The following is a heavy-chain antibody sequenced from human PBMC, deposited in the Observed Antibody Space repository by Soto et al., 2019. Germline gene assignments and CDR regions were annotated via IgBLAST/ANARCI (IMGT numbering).Heavy chain of an antibody. V-gene: IGHV4-30-4*01. CDR3: ASERLRATDGMGV. J-gene: IGHJ6*02. D-gene: IGHD3-10*01. Sequence: PSETLSLPCTVSGGSISSGDYYWHWIRQPPGKGLAWIGSIYYSGTTSYKPSLESRATISLDTPKTQFSLNLSSVTAADTAVYYCASERLRATDGMGVWGQGTTVTVSS. CDR2: IYYSGTT. CDR1: GGSISSGDYY.